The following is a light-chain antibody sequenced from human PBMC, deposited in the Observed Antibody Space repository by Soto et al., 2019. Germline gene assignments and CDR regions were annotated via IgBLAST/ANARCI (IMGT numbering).Light chain of an antibody. CDR1: QSVRSNY. CDR2: NSS. Sequence: ETELTQSPGTLSLSPGERATLSCRASQSVRSNYLAWYQQKPGQAPRLLIYNSSTRATGIPDRFSGSGSGTDFTLTISRLEPEDFALYYCQQYRDLPQTFCQGTKVEMK. V-gene: IGKV3-20*01. J-gene: IGKJ1*01. CDR3: QQYRDLPQT.